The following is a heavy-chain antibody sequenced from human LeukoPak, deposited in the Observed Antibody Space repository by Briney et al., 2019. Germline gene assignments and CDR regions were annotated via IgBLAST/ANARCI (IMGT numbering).Heavy chain of an antibody. J-gene: IGHJ6*03. CDR1: GFTFSSYG. CDR3: ARDYTQYYYYYMDV. D-gene: IGHD3-16*01. Sequence: GGSLRLSCAASGFTFSSYGMHWVRQAPGKGLEWVAFIRYDGSNKYYADSVKGRFTISRDNAKNTLYLQMNSLRAEDTAVYYCARDYTQYYYYYMDVWGKGTTVTVSS. V-gene: IGHV3-30*02. CDR2: IRYDGSNK.